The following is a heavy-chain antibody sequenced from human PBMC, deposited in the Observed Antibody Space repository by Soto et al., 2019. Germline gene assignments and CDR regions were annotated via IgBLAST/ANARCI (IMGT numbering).Heavy chain of an antibody. CDR2: ISSSGSTI. CDR3: ASGRDIVVVPAAKPPDY. CDR1: GFTFSDYY. V-gene: IGHV3-11*01. Sequence: QVQLVESGGGLVKPGGSLRLSCAASGFTFSDYYMSWIRQAPGKGLEWVSYISSSGSTIYYADSVKGRFTISRDNAKNSLYLQMNSLRAEDTAVYYGASGRDIVVVPAAKPPDYWGQGTLVTVSS. J-gene: IGHJ4*02. D-gene: IGHD2-2*01.